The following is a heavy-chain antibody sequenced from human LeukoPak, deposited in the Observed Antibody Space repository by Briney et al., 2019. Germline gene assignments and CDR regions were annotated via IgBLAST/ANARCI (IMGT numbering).Heavy chain of an antibody. CDR3: ARGSRDGYNAYTH. CDR1: GGSFSGYY. D-gene: IGHD5-24*01. V-gene: IGHV4-34*01. Sequence: SETLSLTCAVYGGSFSGYYWSWIRQPPGKGLEWIGEINHSGSTNYNPSLKSRVTISVDTSKNQFSLKLSSVTAADPAVYYCARGSRDGYNAYTHWGQGTLVTVSS. J-gene: IGHJ4*02. CDR2: INHSGST.